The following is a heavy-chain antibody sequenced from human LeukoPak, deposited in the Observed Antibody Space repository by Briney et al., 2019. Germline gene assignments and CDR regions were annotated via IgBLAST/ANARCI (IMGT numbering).Heavy chain of an antibody. CDR3: AKDVRCSSTSCLDY. V-gene: IGHV3-30*02. CDR1: GFTFSSYG. D-gene: IGHD2-2*01. CDR2: IRYDGSNK. J-gene: IGHJ4*02. Sequence: GGSLRLSCAASGFTFSSYGMHWVRQAPGKGLEGVAFIRYDGSNKYYADSVKGRFTISRDNSKNTLYLQMNSLRAEDTAVYYCAKDVRCSSTSCLDYWGQGTLVTVSS.